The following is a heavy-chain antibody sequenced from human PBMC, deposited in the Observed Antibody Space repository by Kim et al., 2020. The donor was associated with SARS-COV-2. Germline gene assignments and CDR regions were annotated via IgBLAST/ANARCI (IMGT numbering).Heavy chain of an antibody. CDR1: GGSISSSSYY. CDR2: IYYSGTT. J-gene: IGHJ4*01. Sequence: SETLSLICTVSGGSISSSSYYWGWIRQPPGKGLEWIGSIYYSGTTYYNPSLKSRVTISVDTSKNHFSLRLTSLSAADTSVYYCARGLQLWFKGYFDYWG. CDR3: ARGLQLWFKGYFDY. V-gene: IGHV4-39*02. D-gene: IGHD5-18*01.